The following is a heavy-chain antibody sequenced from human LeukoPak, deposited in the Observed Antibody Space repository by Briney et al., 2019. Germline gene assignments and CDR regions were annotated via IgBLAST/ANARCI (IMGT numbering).Heavy chain of an antibody. Sequence: SETLSLTCSVSGDSISGSKYFWGWIRQPPGKGLEWIGSIFYSGSAYYSPSLKSRVTISVDTSNNQFPLMVNSVTTADTALYFCARRGITYSTSFFDFWGQGILVTVSS. V-gene: IGHV4-39*01. CDR3: ARRGITYSTSFFDF. J-gene: IGHJ4*02. CDR2: IFYSGSA. CDR1: GDSISGSKYF. D-gene: IGHD2-2*01.